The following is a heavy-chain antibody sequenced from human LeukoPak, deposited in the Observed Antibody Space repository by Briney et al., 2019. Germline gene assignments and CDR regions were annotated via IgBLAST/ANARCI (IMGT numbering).Heavy chain of an antibody. Sequence: GGSLRLSCAASGFTFSSYVMSWVRQAPGKGLEWVSGISSSGGSTQYTDSVKGRFAISRDNSKHTLYLQMNSLRAEDTAKYYCAREIHSSWDFWGQGTLVTVSS. CDR3: AREIHSSWDF. J-gene: IGHJ4*02. V-gene: IGHV3-23*01. CDR1: GFTFSSYV. CDR2: ISSSGGST. D-gene: IGHD6-13*01.